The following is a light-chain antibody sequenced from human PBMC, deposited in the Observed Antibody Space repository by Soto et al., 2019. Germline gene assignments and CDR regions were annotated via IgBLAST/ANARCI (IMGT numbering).Light chain of an antibody. CDR1: QSISNW. CDR3: QPRSTWPTIT. V-gene: IGKV1-5*01. J-gene: IGKJ5*01. Sequence: DIQMTQAPTTLRASVGDGVTLTCRASQSISNWLAWYQQKPGTAPKARIYDSSSLESGLPSRFSGSGSGTDLTLTISSLEPEVFAVYYCQPRSTWPTITFGPGTRLEI. CDR2: DSS.